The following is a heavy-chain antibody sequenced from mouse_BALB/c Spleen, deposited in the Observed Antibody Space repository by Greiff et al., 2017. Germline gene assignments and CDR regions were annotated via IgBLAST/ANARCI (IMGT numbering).Heavy chain of an antibody. D-gene: IGHD3-1*01. CDR3: ATGLRTYAMDY. J-gene: IGHJ4*01. CDR2: INPYNDGT. V-gene: IGHV1-14*01. Sequence: EVQLQQSGPELVKPGASVKMSCKASGYTFTSYVMHWVKQKPGQGLEWIGYINPYNDGTKYNEKFKGKATLTSDKSSSTAYMELSSLTSEDSAVYYCATGLRTYAMDYWGQGTSVTVSS. CDR1: GYTFTSYV.